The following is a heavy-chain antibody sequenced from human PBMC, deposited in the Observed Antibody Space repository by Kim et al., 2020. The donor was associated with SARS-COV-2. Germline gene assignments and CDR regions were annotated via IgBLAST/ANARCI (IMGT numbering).Heavy chain of an antibody. CDR3: ARRRGGTTGFFDY. J-gene: IGHJ4*02. D-gene: IGHD4-17*01. Sequence: YAQKLQGRVTMTTDTSTSTAYMELRSLRSDDTAVYYCARRRGGTTGFFDYWGQGTLVTVSS. V-gene: IGHV1-18*01.